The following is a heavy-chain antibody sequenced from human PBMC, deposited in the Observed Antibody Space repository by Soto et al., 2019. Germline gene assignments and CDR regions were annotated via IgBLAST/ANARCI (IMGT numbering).Heavy chain of an antibody. Sequence: PSETLSLTCAVDGGSFSNHWRHWVRQAPGKGLVWVSRINSDGSSTSYADSVKGRFTISRDNAKNTLYLQMNSLRAEDTAVYYCVGYYYYYYMDVWGKGTTVTVSS. CDR3: VGYYYYYYMDV. CDR2: INSDGSST. J-gene: IGHJ6*03. CDR1: GGSFSNHW. V-gene: IGHV3-74*01.